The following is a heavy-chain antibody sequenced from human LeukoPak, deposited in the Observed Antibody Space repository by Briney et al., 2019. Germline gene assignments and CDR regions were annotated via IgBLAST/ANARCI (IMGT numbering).Heavy chain of an antibody. CDR1: GGSFSGYY. D-gene: IGHD5-18*01. CDR2: INHSGST. Sequence: SETLSLTCAVYGGSFSGYYWSWIRQPPGKGLEWIGEINHSGSTYYNPSLKSRVTISVDTSKNQFSLKLSSVTAADTAVYYCAKSSYSIFDYWGQGTLVTVSS. CDR3: AKSSYSIFDY. J-gene: IGHJ4*02. V-gene: IGHV4-34*01.